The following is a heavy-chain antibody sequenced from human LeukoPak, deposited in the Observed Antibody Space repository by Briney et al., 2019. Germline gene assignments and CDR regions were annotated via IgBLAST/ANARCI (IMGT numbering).Heavy chain of an antibody. Sequence: SETLSLTSTVSGGSISSYYWSWIRQPPGKGLEWIGYIYYSGSTNYNPSLKSRVTISVDTSKNQFSLKLSSVTAADTAVYYCARARRVAAAGRTYYFDYWGQGTLVTVSS. D-gene: IGHD6-13*01. CDR3: ARARRVAAAGRTYYFDY. J-gene: IGHJ4*02. CDR1: GGSISSYY. CDR2: IYYSGST. V-gene: IGHV4-59*01.